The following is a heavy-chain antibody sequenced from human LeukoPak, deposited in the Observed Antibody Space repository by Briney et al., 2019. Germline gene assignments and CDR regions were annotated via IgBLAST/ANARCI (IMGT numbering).Heavy chain of an antibody. CDR2: IYHSGTT. D-gene: IGHD6-19*01. CDR3: ARELSGSSSGAPFNY. CDR1: GYSISSGYY. V-gene: IGHV4-38-2*02. Sequence: SETLSLTCTVSGYSISSGYYWGWIRPPPGKGLEWIGSIYHSGTTYYNPSLRSRVTISVDTSKNQFSLRLSSVTAAGTAIYYCARELSGSSSGAPFNYWGQGTLVTVSS. J-gene: IGHJ4*02.